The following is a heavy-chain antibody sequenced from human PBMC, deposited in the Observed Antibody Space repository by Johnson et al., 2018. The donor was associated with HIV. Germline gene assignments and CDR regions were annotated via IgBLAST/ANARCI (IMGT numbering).Heavy chain of an antibody. V-gene: IGHV3-20*04. J-gene: IGHJ3*02. CDR3: AILGWGAFDI. D-gene: IGHD2-21*01. Sequence: VQLVESGGSVVRPGGSLRLSCAASGFNVDDDALSWVRQVPGKGLEWVSGINYNGGSTGYADSVRDRFSISRDNSKNTLYLQMDSLRAEDTAGYYCAILGWGAFDIWGQGTMVTVSS. CDR1: GFNVDDDA. CDR2: INYNGGST.